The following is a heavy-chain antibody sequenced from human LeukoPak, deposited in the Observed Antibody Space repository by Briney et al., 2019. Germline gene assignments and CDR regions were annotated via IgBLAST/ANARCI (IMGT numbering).Heavy chain of an antibody. CDR1: GGSISSYY. J-gene: IGHJ5*02. Sequence: SETLSLTCTVSGGSISSYYWSWIRQPPGKGLEWIGYIYYSGSTNYNPSLKSRVTISVDTSKNQFSLKLSSVTAGDTAVYYCARLPARGWFDPWGQGTLVTVSS. V-gene: IGHV4-59*01. CDR3: ARLPARGWFDP. CDR2: IYYSGST. D-gene: IGHD3-10*01.